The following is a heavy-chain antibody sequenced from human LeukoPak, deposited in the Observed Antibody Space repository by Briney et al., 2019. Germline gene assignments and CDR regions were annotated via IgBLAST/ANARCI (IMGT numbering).Heavy chain of an antibody. J-gene: IGHJ3*02. CDR2: INPNSGGT. D-gene: IGHD2-2*01. CDR3: ARASMSSTQYQPVGCFDI. Sequence: GASVKVSCKASGYTFPDYYLHWVRQAPGQGLEWVGWINPNSGGTNYAQKFQGRVTMTRDTSISTAYMELSRLRSDDTAVYYCARASMSSTQYQPVGCFDIWGQGTMVTVSS. CDR1: GYTFPDYY. V-gene: IGHV1-2*02.